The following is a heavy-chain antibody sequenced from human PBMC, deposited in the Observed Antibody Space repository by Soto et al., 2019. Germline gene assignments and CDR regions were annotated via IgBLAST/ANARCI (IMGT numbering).Heavy chain of an antibody. CDR1: GGTFRTSA. Sequence: QVQLVQSGAEVKKPGSSVKVSCKTSGGTFRTSAISWVRQAPGQGLEWMGGIMPVFPTPDYAQKFQGRVTTTADESTGTAYMKLSSLRSEDTAVYYCARDKDRQHLGGNYYYIMDVWGQGTTVTVSS. CDR3: ARDKDRQHLGGNYYYIMDV. D-gene: IGHD6-25*01. V-gene: IGHV1-69*12. J-gene: IGHJ6*01. CDR2: IMPVFPTP.